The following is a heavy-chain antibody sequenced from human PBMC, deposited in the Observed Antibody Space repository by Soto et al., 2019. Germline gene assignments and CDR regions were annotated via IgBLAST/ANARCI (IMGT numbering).Heavy chain of an antibody. CDR2: IYYSGST. D-gene: IGHD2-2*01. V-gene: IGHV4-39*01. CDR1: GGSISSSSYY. Sequence: QLQLQESGPGLVKPSETLSLTCTVSGGSISSSSYYWGWIRQPPGKGLEWIASIYYSGSTYYNPSLKSRVTTSVDTSTNQFAVKMSYVDAAETAVYYCARHDPAAMWHYCYDMDVWGQGTTDIVFS. J-gene: IGHJ6*02. CDR3: ARHDPAAMWHYCYDMDV.